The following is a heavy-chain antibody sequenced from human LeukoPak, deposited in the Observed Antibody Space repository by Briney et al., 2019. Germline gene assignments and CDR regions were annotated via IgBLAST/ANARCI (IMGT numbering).Heavy chain of an antibody. CDR1: GFTFDDYA. CDR2: ISWNSGSI. V-gene: IGHV3-9*01. J-gene: IGHJ4*02. D-gene: IGHD3-16*01. Sequence: GGSLRLSCAASGFTFDDYAMHWVRQAPGKGLEWVSGISWNSGSIGYADSVKGRFTISRDNAKNSLYLQMNSLRAEDTALYYCAKCRGPFTFGGASFGYWGQGTLVTVSS. CDR3: AKCRGPFTFGGASFGY.